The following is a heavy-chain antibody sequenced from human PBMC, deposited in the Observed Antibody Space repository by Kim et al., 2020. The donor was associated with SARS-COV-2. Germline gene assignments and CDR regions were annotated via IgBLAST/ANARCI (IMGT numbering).Heavy chain of an antibody. Sequence: GGSLRLSCAASGFTFSSYGMSWVRQASGKGLEWVSSISSGGYNTYYADSVKGRFTISRDNSENTLYLQMNSLRAEDTAVYYCAKGVAVAGLEANWYFDLGGRGTLVTVSS. J-gene: IGHJ2*01. D-gene: IGHD6-19*01. V-gene: IGHV3-23*01. CDR3: AKGVAVAGLEANWYFDL. CDR2: ISSGGYNT. CDR1: GFTFSSYG.